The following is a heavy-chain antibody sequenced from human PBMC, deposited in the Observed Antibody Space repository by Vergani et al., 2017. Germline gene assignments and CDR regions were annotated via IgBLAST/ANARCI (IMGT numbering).Heavy chain of an antibody. Sequence: EVQLVESGGGLVQPGGSLRLSCAASGFTFSTYWMHWVRQAPGKGLVWVSRINSDGSSTRYADSVKGRFTISRDNAKNTLYLQMNSLRAEDTAVYYCAREPFYYDSSGFHYGDYWGQGTLVIVSS. CDR1: GFTFSTYW. CDR3: AREPFYYDSSGFHYGDY. D-gene: IGHD3-22*01. J-gene: IGHJ4*02. CDR2: INSDGSST. V-gene: IGHV3-74*01.